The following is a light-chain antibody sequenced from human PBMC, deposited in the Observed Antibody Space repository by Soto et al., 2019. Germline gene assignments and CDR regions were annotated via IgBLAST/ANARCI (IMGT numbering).Light chain of an antibody. CDR2: DAS. Sequence: EIVLTQSPATLSLSPGEAATLSCRASQSVSSYLAWYQQKPGQAPRLLIYDASNRATGIPDRFSGSGSGTDFTLTISSLAPEDFAIYYCQQRSNWPRTFGQGTKVEIK. CDR1: QSVSSY. J-gene: IGKJ1*01. V-gene: IGKV3-11*01. CDR3: QQRSNWPRT.